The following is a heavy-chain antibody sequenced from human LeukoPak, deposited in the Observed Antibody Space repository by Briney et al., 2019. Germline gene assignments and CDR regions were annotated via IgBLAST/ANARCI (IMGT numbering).Heavy chain of an antibody. J-gene: IGHJ6*02. Sequence: PGGSLRLSCTASGFTFSSYAMNWVRQPPGKGLEWIGSLYYSGSIYYNPSLKSRVTISVDTSKSQFPLNLSSVTAADTAVYYCARASDPYCGGDWATCYYGMDVWGQGTTVTVSS. CDR3: ARASDPYCGGDWATCYYGMDV. CDR1: GFTFSSYA. V-gene: IGHV4-39*01. CDR2: LYYSGSI. D-gene: IGHD2-21*02.